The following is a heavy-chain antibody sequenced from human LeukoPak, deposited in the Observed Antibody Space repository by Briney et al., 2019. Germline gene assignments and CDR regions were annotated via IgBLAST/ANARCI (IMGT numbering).Heavy chain of an antibody. CDR2: IYYSGST. D-gene: IGHD6-6*01. CDR3: ARENLYSSSSGVYYYGMDV. Sequence: SETLSLTCTVSGGSISSSSYYWGWIRQPPGKGLEWIGSIYYSGSTYYNPSLKSRVTISVDTSKNQFSLKLSSVTAADTAVYYCARENLYSSSSGVYYYGMDVWGQGTTVTVSS. J-gene: IGHJ6*02. V-gene: IGHV4-39*07. CDR1: GGSISSSSYY.